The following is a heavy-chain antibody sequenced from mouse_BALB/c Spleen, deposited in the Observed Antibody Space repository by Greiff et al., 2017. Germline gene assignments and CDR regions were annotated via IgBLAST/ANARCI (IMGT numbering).Heavy chain of an antibody. CDR2: IRNKANGYTT. V-gene: IGHV7-3*02. Sequence: EVQRVESGGGLVQPGGSLRLSRATSGFTFTDYYMSWVLQPPGKALEWLGFIRNKANGYTTEYSASVKGRFTISRDNSLSILYLQMYTLRAEDSATYCCARDKGYYFDYWGQGTTLTVSS. CDR1: GFTFTDYY. J-gene: IGHJ2*01. D-gene: IGHD3-3*01. CDR3: ARDKGYYFDY.